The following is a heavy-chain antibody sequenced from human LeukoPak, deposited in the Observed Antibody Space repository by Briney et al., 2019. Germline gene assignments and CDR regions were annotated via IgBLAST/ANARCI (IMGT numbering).Heavy chain of an antibody. J-gene: IGHJ6*02. CDR2: IDPDGGGT. CDR3: AREDPGEDGMDV. D-gene: IGHD3-16*01. V-gene: IGHV1-2*02. CDR1: GYTLTGYY. Sequence: ASVKVPCKGSGYTLTGYYMHWVRQAPGQGLEWMGWIDPDGGGTKYAQKFQGRVTLTRDTSISTGYVELSRLTYDDTAVYYCAREDPGEDGMDVWGQGTTVTVSS.